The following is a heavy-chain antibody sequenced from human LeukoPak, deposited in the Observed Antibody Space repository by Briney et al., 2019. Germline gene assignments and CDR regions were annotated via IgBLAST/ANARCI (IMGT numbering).Heavy chain of an antibody. D-gene: IGHD6-6*01. CDR1: GGSFSSHY. V-gene: IGHV4-34*01. Sequence: SETLSLTCAVYGGSFSSHYWSWIRQPPGKGLEWIGSIYYSGSTYYNPSLKSRVTISVDTSKNQFSLKLSSVTAADTAVYYCARDALVRSDAFDIWGQGTMVTVSS. CDR3: ARDALVRSDAFDI. CDR2: IYYSGST. J-gene: IGHJ3*02.